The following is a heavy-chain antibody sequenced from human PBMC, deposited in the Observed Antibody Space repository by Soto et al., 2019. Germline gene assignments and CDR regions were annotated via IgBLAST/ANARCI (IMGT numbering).Heavy chain of an antibody. CDR2: ISWNSGSI. D-gene: IGHD3-10*01. J-gene: IGHJ4*02. CDR1: GFNFDDYA. V-gene: IGHV3-9*01. Sequence: EVQLVESGGGLVQPGRSLRLSCAASGFNFDDYAMHWVRQAPGKGLEWVSGISWNSGSIGYADSVKGRFTISRDNAKNPLYLQMNSLRAEDTALYYCAKDQQYGLVREATFDYWGQGTLVTVSS. CDR3: AKDQQYGLVREATFDY.